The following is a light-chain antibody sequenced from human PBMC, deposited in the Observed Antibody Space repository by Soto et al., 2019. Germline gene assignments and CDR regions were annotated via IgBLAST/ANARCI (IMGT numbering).Light chain of an antibody. Sequence: DVVLTQSPLSLPVTLGQPASISCRSTQSLVYSDGNIYLNWFQQRPGQSSRRLIYKVSNRDSGVRDRFSGSGSDTYFTLKISRVEAEAVGVYYCMQGTHWPPITFGQGTRLEIK. J-gene: IGKJ5*01. CDR1: QSLVYSDGNIY. CDR2: KVS. V-gene: IGKV2-30*01. CDR3: MQGTHWPPIT.